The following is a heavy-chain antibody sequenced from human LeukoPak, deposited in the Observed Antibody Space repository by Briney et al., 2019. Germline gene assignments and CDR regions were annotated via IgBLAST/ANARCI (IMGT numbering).Heavy chain of an antibody. D-gene: IGHD4-23*01. Sequence: GSSVKVSCKASGGTFSSYAISWVRQAPGQGLEWMGGIIPIFGTANYAQKFQGRVTITTDESTSTAYMELSSLRSEDTAVYYCATPGLRWKRTAFDIWGQGTMVTVSS. J-gene: IGHJ3*02. CDR3: ATPGLRWKRTAFDI. CDR1: GGTFSSYA. V-gene: IGHV1-69*05. CDR2: IIPIFGTA.